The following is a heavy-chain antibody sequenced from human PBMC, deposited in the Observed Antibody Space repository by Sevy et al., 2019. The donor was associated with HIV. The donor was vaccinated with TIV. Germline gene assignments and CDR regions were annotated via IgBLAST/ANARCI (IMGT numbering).Heavy chain of an antibody. V-gene: IGHV4-59*08. CDR1: GDSISSNY. CDR2: IYYSGST. Sequence: SETLSLTCTVSGDSISSNYWNWIRQPPGKGLEWIGYIYYSGSTNYNPSLKSRVTISVDTSKNQFSLRLSSVTAADTAVYYCARQSVTYDILTGWNYYGVDVWAKGPRSPSP. CDR3: ARQSVTYDILTGWNYYGVDV. D-gene: IGHD3-9*01. J-gene: IGHJ6*02.